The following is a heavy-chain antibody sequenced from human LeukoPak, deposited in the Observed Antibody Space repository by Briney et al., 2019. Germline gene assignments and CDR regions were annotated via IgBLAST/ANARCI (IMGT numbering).Heavy chain of an antibody. CDR3: AKARIYGSGATDAFDI. Sequence: PGGSLRLSCAASGFTFDDYAMHWVRQAPGKGLEWVSGISWNSGSIGYAGSVKGRFTISRDNAKNSLYLQMNSLRAEDTALYYCAKARIYGSGATDAFDIWGQGTTVTVSS. CDR1: GFTFDDYA. D-gene: IGHD3-10*01. CDR2: ISWNSGSI. V-gene: IGHV3-9*01. J-gene: IGHJ3*02.